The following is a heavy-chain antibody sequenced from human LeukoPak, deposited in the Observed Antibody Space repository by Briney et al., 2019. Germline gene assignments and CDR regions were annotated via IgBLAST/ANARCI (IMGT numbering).Heavy chain of an antibody. J-gene: IGHJ4*02. CDR3: ARDRTTDFWSGYYTNYFDY. CDR2: IKEDGSEK. V-gene: IGHV3-7*01. Sequence: GGSLRLSCAASGFTFSNYWMNWVRQAPGKGLEWVASIKEDGSEKYYVDSVKGRFTISRDNAKISLYLQMNSLRAEDTAVYYCARDRTTDFWSGYYTNYFDYWGQGALVTVSS. CDR1: GFTFSNYW. D-gene: IGHD3-3*01.